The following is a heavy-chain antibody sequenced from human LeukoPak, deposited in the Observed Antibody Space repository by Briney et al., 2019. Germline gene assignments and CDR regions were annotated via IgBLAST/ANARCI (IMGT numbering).Heavy chain of an antibody. Sequence: SGTLSLTCAVSGGSFGGYYWTWIRQPSGKGLEWIGEINHHGNTNYNPSLKGRVALSVDTSQNQFSLRLTSVTAADTAVYYCARGLYPVSTSFFDHWGQGAPVTVSS. J-gene: IGHJ4*02. CDR2: INHHGNT. V-gene: IGHV4-34*01. D-gene: IGHD2-2*01. CDR3: ARGLYPVSTSFFDH. CDR1: GGSFGGYY.